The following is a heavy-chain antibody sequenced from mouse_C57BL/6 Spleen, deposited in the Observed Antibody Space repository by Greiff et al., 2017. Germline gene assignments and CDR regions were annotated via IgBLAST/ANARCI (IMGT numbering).Heavy chain of an antibody. Sequence: EVQRVESGGDLVKPGGSLKLSCAASGFTFSSYGMSWVRQTPDKRLEWVATISSGGSYTYYPDSVKGRFTISRDNAKNTLYLQMSSLKSEDTAMYYCAADYGSSFDYWGQGTSVTVSS. CDR2: ISSGGSYT. D-gene: IGHD1-1*01. CDR3: AADYGSSFDY. J-gene: IGHJ4*01. V-gene: IGHV5-6*01. CDR1: GFTFSSYG.